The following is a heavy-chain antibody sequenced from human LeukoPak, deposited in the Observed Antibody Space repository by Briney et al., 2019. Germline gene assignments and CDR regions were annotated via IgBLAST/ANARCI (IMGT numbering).Heavy chain of an antibody. V-gene: IGHV3-23*01. CDR3: AKWGRVGATTLDYYYMDV. D-gene: IGHD1-26*01. J-gene: IGHJ6*03. CDR2: ISGSGGST. CDR1: GFTFSSYA. Sequence: PGGSLRLSCAASGFTFSSYAMSWVRQAPGKGLEWVSAISGSGGSTYYADSVKGRFTISRDNSKNTLYLQMNSLRAEDTAVYYCAKWGRVGATTLDYYYMDVWGKGTTVTVSS.